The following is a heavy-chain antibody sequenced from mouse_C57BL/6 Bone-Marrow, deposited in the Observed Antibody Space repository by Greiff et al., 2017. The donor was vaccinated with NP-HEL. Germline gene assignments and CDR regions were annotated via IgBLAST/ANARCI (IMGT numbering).Heavy chain of an antibody. Sequence: EVQLQQSGTVLARPGASVKMSCKTSGYTFTSYWMHWVKQRPGQGLEWIGAIYPGNSDTSYNQKFKGKAKLTAVTSASTAYMELSSLTNEDSAVYYCTRGGIAYSNYDYYAMDYWGQGTSVTVSS. CDR3: TRGGIAYSNYDYYAMDY. J-gene: IGHJ4*01. CDR2: IYPGNSDT. V-gene: IGHV1-5*01. CDR1: GYTFTSYW. D-gene: IGHD2-5*01.